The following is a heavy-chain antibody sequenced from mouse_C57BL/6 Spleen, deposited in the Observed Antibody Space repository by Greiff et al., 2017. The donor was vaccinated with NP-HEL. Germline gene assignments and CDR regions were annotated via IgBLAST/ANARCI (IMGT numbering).Heavy chain of an antibody. J-gene: IGHJ2*01. CDR1: GFTFSDCG. V-gene: IGHV5-17*01. CDR2: ISSGSSTI. CDR3: ARWGYPLFDY. D-gene: IGHD3-1*01. Sequence: EVQLVESGGGLVKPGGSLKLSCAASGFTFSDCGMHWVRQAPEKGLEWVAYISSGSSTIYYADTVKGRFTISRDNAKNTLFLQMTRLRSEDTAMYYCARWGYPLFDYLGQGTTLTVSS.